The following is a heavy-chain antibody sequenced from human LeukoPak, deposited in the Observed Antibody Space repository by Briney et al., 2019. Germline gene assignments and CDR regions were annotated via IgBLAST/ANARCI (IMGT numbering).Heavy chain of an antibody. Sequence: GGSLRLSCAASGFTFSRHPMNWVRQAPGKGLEWISAVSSGGGSTYHADSVKGRFAISRDNSKNTLYLQMNSLRAEDTAVYYCAKGAPNWFFYFDYCGQGTLVTVSS. V-gene: IGHV3-23*01. D-gene: IGHD7-27*01. CDR3: AKGAPNWFFYFDY. CDR1: GFTFSRHP. J-gene: IGHJ4*02. CDR2: VSSGGGST.